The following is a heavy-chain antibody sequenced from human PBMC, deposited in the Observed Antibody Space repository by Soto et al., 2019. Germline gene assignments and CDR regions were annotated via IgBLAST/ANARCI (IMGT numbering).Heavy chain of an antibody. D-gene: IGHD3-10*01. CDR3: VRQTIVRGVLSWFDP. V-gene: IGHV4-39*01. Sequence: QLQLQESGPRLVKPSETLSLICSVSGGSIRSGSNYWAWIRQPPGKGLDWIGTVYYNGNTYYNASLKSRVPLSADTSKNQFSLKLSSVSAADTAVYYCVRQTIVRGVLSWFDPWGQGTLVTVSS. CDR1: GGSIRSGSNY. CDR2: VYYNGNT. J-gene: IGHJ5*02.